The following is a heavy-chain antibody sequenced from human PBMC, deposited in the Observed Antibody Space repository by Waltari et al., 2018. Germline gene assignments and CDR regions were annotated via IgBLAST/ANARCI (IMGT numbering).Heavy chain of an antibody. J-gene: IGHJ4*02. Sequence: EVQLLESGGGLVQPGGSLRLSCAASGFTFSSYAMSWVRQAPGKGLEWVSAISGSGGSTYYADSVKGRFTISRDNSKNTLYLQMNSLRAEDTAVYYCAKVCEVVYDFWSGYPYYFDYWGQGTLVIVSS. V-gene: IGHV3-23*01. CDR3: AKVCEVVYDFWSGYPYYFDY. D-gene: IGHD3-3*01. CDR2: ISGSGGST. CDR1: GFTFSSYA.